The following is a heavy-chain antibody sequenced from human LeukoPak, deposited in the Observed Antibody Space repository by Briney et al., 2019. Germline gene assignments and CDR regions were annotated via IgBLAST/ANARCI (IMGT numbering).Heavy chain of an antibody. CDR1: GFTFSSYG. CDR2: ISNDGSNK. CDR3: AKETGRWELE. D-gene: IGHD1-26*01. J-gene: IGHJ4*02. Sequence: GRSLRLSCAASGFTFSSYGIHWVRQAPGKGLEWVAVISNDGSNKYYADSVKGRFTISGDNSKNTLYLQMNSLRAEDTAVYYCAKETGRWELEWGQGTLVTVSS. V-gene: IGHV3-30*18.